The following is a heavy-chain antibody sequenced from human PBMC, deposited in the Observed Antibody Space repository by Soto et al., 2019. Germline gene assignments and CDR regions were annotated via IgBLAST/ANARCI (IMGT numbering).Heavy chain of an antibody. CDR2: ISYSAKT. V-gene: IGHV4-38-2*02. D-gene: IGHD3-16*01. CDR1: GCYLTSGFY. CDR3: TRGAGAPWVRFDS. Sequence: SVTQSLTCSVAGCYLTSGFYWGWVRQSPGKGLEWIGTISYSAKTFYNPSLASRFSMAVDSSKNQFSLRLTSVTAADTALYYCTRGAGAPWVRFDSWGRGILVTVSS. J-gene: IGHJ4*02.